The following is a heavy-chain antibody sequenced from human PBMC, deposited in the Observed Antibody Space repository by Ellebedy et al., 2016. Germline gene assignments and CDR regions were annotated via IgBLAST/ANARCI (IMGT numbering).Heavy chain of an antibody. V-gene: IGHV3-21*06. D-gene: IGHD6-6*01. CDR2: IRTFGIYF. Sequence: GESLKISCAASGFTFSDYSMSWVRQAPGKGLEWVSSIRTFGIYFQYAESVKGRFTVSRVNAKNLLYLQMNSLRAEDAAVYYCARDTSSGNSAMSSNYGMDVWGQGTTVTVAS. CDR1: GFTFSDYS. CDR3: ARDTSSGNSAMSSNYGMDV. J-gene: IGHJ6*02.